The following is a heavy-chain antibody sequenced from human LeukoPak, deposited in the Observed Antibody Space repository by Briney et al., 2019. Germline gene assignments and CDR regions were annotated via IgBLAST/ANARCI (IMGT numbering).Heavy chain of an antibody. V-gene: IGHV3-23*01. CDR2: ISGSGGST. J-gene: IGHJ4*02. D-gene: IGHD3-22*01. CDR3: AKDHFRSGYYDSSGSRLFDY. Sequence: PGGSLRLSCAASGFTFSSYAMSWVRQAPGKGLEWVSAISGSGGSTYYADSVKGRFTISRDNSKNTLYLQMNSLRAEDTAVYYCAKDHFRSGYYDSSGSRLFDYWGQGTLVTVSS. CDR1: GFTFSSYA.